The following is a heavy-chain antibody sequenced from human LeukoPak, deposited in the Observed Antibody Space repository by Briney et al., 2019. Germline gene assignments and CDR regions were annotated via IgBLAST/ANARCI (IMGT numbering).Heavy chain of an antibody. CDR1: GDSVSSNSAA. Sequence: SQTLSLTCAISGDSVSSNSAAWTWIRQSPSRGLEWLGRTYYRSKWYNDYAVSVKSRITINPDTSKNQFSLQLNSVTPEDTAVYYCARDPYSGSYYYYYYGMDVWGQGTTVTVSS. V-gene: IGHV6-1*01. CDR2: TYYRSKWYN. D-gene: IGHD1-26*01. CDR3: ARDPYSGSYYYYYYGMDV. J-gene: IGHJ6*02.